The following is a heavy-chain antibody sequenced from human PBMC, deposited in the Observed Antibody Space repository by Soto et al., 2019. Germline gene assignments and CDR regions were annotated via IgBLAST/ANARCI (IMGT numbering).Heavy chain of an antibody. CDR2: ISSDGTKK. J-gene: IGHJ4*02. CDR3: AKDPYGDSLF. D-gene: IGHD4-17*01. CDR1: SFTFTSYD. V-gene: IGHV3-30*18. Sequence: QVQLVESGGGVVQPGRSLRLSCAASSFTFTSYDLHWVRQAPGKGLEWVAFISSDGTKKYYADSVKGRFTISRDNSKNKLYLQMNSLKPEDTAVYHCAKDPYGDSLFWGQGTLLTVSS.